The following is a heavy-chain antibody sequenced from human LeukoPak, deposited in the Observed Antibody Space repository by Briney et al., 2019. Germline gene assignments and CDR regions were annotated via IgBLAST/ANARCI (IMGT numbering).Heavy chain of an antibody. J-gene: IGHJ6*02. CDR3: ARDMAQALWFGELYYGMDV. CDR2: ISSSSSYI. V-gene: IGHV3-21*01. D-gene: IGHD3-10*01. CDR1: GFTFSSYS. Sequence: GGSLRLSCAASGFTFSSYSMNWVRQAPGKGLEWVSSISSSSSYIYYADSVKGRFTISRDNAKNSLYLQMDSLRAEDTAVYYCARDMAQALWFGELYYGMDVWGQGTTVTVSS.